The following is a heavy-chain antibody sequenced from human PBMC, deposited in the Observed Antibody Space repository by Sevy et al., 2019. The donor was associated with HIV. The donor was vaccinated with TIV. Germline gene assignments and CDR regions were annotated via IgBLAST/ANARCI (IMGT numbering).Heavy chain of an antibody. D-gene: IGHD1-26*01. V-gene: IGHV3-9*01. J-gene: IGHJ6*03. Sequence: GGSLRLSCAASGFTFDDYAMHWVRQAPGKGLEWVSGIGWNGDIIAYADSVMGRFTISRDNAKNSLYLQMDSLRPEDTALYYCAKDMDPRYIYYYMDVWGKGTTVTVSS. CDR1: GFTFDDYA. CDR2: IGWNGDII. CDR3: AKDMDPRYIYYYMDV.